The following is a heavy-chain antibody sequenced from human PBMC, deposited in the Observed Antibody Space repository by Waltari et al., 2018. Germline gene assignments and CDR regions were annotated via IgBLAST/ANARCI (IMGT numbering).Heavy chain of an antibody. CDR2: ISSSSSTI. Sequence: EVQLVESGGGLVQPGGSLRLSCAASGFTFSSYSMNWFRQAPGKGLEWVSYISSSSSTIYYADSVKGRFTISRDNAKNSLYLQMNSLRAEDTAVYYCARVGGSGSRAFDYWGQGTLVTVSS. CDR1: GFTFSSYS. V-gene: IGHV3-48*04. J-gene: IGHJ4*02. CDR3: ARVGGSGSRAFDY. D-gene: IGHD3-10*01.